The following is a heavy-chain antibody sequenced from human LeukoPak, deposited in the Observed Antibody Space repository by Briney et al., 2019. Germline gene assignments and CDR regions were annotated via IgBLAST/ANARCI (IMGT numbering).Heavy chain of an antibody. CDR1: GFTFDDYT. J-gene: IGHJ6*03. CDR2: ISWDGGST. Sequence: PGGSLRLSCAASGFTFDDYTMHWVRQAPGKGLEWVSLISWDGGSTYYADSVKGRFTISRDNSKNSLYLQMNSLRTEDTALYYCAKEGYYDFWSGSPPHYYYYYVDVWGKGTTVTVSS. D-gene: IGHD3-3*01. V-gene: IGHV3-43*01. CDR3: AKEGYYDFWSGSPPHYYYYYVDV.